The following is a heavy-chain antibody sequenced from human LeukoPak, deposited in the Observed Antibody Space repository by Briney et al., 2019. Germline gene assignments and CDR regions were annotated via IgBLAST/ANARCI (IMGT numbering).Heavy chain of an antibody. CDR1: GYTFTTYG. CDR2: ISAYSGHT. D-gene: IGHD5-12*01. Sequence: ASVKVSCKASGYTFTTYGINWVRQAPGQGLEWRGWISAYSGHTNYAQKFQGRVTMTRDTSTTTVYMEMRSLRSDATTVFYCSRDYDDDSRCFGYWGQGTLVTVPS. CDR3: SRDYDDDSRCFGY. V-gene: IGHV1-18*01. J-gene: IGHJ4*02.